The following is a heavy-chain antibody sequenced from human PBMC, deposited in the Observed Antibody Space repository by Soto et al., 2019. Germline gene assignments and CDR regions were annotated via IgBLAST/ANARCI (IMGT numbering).Heavy chain of an antibody. CDR3: ARGNPHFDFWRGYYWARTNWFYS. J-gene: IGHJ5*01. CDR1: GYTFTSYD. Sequence: QVQLVQSGAEVKKPGASVKVSCKASGYTFTSYDINWLRQAPGQGLEWVGWMNPNSGNTGYAQKFQGRVTLTRNTAISTAYMELCSLRSEDTAVYYCARGNPHFDFWRGYYWARTNWFYSWGQRTLVTFSS. D-gene: IGHD3-3*01. CDR2: MNPNSGNT. V-gene: IGHV1-8*02.